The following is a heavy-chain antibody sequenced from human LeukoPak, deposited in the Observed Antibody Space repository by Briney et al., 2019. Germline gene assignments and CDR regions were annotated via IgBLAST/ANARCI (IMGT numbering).Heavy chain of an antibody. J-gene: IGHJ6*01. V-gene: IGHV3-53*04. CDR3: ARTDDGYYYGMDV. Sequence: GGSLRLSCAASGFTVSSNYMRWLRQAPGKGLEWVSVIYSGGSTYYADSVKGRFTISRHHSKNTLYLQMNSLRAEDTAVYYCARTDDGYYYGMDVCGQGTTVTVSS. CDR1: GFTVSSNY. D-gene: IGHD3-16*01. CDR2: IYSGGST.